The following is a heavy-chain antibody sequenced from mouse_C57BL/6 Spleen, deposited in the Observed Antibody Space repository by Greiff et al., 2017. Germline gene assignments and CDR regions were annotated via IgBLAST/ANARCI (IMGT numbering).Heavy chain of an antibody. CDR1: GYTFTSYW. CDR3: ARGEIYDGYPYAMDY. D-gene: IGHD2-3*01. CDR2: IYPGSGST. Sequence: QVQLQQPGAELVKPGASVKMSCKASGYTFTSYWITWVKQRPGQGLEWIGDIYPGSGSTNYNEKFKSKATLTVDTSSSTAYMQLSSLTSEDFAVYYCARGEIYDGYPYAMDYWGQGTSVTVSS. J-gene: IGHJ4*01. V-gene: IGHV1-55*01.